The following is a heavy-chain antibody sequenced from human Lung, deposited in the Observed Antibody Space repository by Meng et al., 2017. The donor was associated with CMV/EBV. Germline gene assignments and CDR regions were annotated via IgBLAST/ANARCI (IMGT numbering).Heavy chain of an antibody. Sequence: GPXLVXPTQTLTLTCTFSGFSLSTSGVGVGWIRQPLGKALEWLALIYWNDDKRYSPSLKSRLTITKDTSKNQVVLTMTNMDPVDTATYYCAHRPVSGAGKEEYYFDYWGQGTXVTVSS. CDR2: IYWNDDK. J-gene: IGHJ4*01. CDR3: AHRPVSGAGKEEYYFDY. V-gene: IGHV2-5*01. CDR1: GFSLSTSGVG. D-gene: IGHD6-19*01.